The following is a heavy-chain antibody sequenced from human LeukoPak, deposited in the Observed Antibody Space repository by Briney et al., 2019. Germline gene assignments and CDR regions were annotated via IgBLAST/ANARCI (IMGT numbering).Heavy chain of an antibody. V-gene: IGHV3-9*01. CDR1: GFTFDDYA. CDR2: ISWNSGSI. CDR3: AKTLFPRDTMMATFQH. D-gene: IGHD3-22*01. Sequence: SLRLSCAASGFTFDDYAMHWVRQAPGKGLEWVSGISWNSGSIGYADSVKGRFTISRDNAKNSLYLQMNSLRAEDTALYYCAKTLFPRDTMMATFQHWGQGTLVTVSS. J-gene: IGHJ1*01.